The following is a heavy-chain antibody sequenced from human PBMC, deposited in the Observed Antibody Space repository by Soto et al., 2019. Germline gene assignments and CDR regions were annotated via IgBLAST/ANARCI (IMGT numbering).Heavy chain of an antibody. D-gene: IGHD7-27*01. CDR3: ARVGTLHSYYFGY. J-gene: IGHJ4*02. Sequence: QVQLQESGPGLVKPSETLSLTCTVSGGSVSSGSDYWSWIRQPPGKGLEWIGYISYSGSTDYNPSLKSRVHISVDTSNNQFSLKLSSVTAADTAVYYCARVGTLHSYYFGYWGQGALVTVSS. V-gene: IGHV4-61*01. CDR1: GGSVSSGSDY. CDR2: ISYSGST.